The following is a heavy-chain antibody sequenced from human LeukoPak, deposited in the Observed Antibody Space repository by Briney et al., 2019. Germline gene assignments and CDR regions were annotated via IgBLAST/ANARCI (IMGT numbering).Heavy chain of an antibody. CDR1: GFTFNTYT. Sequence: GGSLRLSCAASGFTFNTYTINWVRQAPGKGLEWVSSITSSSTYIYYADSVKGRFTISRDNAKNSLYLQMNSLRAEDTAVYYCAREGGYEGEYYYFYMDVWGKGTTVTVSS. CDR3: AREGGYEGEYYYFYMDV. J-gene: IGHJ6*03. CDR2: ITSSSTYI. D-gene: IGHD5-12*01. V-gene: IGHV3-21*01.